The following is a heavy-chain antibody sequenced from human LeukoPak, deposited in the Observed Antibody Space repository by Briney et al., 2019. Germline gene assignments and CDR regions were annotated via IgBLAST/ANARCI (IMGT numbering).Heavy chain of an antibody. CDR1: GFTFSSYG. V-gene: IGHV3-30*02. CDR3: AREPTYSSSWYTSCDY. D-gene: IGHD6-13*01. J-gene: IGHJ4*02. CDR2: IRYDGSNK. Sequence: GGSLRLSCAASGFTFSSYGMPWVRQAPGKGLEWVAFIRYDGSNKYYADSVKGRFTISRDNAKNSLYLQMNSLRAEDTAVYYCAREPTYSSSWYTSCDYWGQGTLVTVSS.